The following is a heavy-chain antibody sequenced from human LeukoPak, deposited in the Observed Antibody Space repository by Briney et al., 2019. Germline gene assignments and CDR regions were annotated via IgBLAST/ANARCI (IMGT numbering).Heavy chain of an antibody. CDR3: ARGAFGSGSFLDY. J-gene: IGHJ4*02. Sequence: ASVKVSCKASGYIFSSNDINEVRQAAGQGLEWMGWMNPNSGDTGYTEKFQGRVAMTRSTSITTAYMELSSLRSEDTAVYYCARGAFGSGSFLDYWGQGTLVTVSS. V-gene: IGHV1-8*01. D-gene: IGHD3-10*01. CDR2: MNPNSGDT. CDR1: GYIFSSND.